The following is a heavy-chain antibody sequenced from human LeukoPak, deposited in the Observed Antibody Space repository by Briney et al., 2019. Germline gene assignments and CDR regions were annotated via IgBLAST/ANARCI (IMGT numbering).Heavy chain of an antibody. CDR2: ISYDGSNK. CDR3: ANDHGNSGATFRHMGPDV. Sequence: PRRSLILSCAASGFTFSSYGMPSVRQAPGKGLEWVAVISYDGSNKYYADSLKGRFTISRDNYNNTLYLQMNSLRAEDTALCYFANDHGNSGATFRHMGPDVYGRGATVTASS. D-gene: IGHD4/OR15-4a*01. CDR1: GFTFSSYG. J-gene: IGHJ6*01. V-gene: IGHV3-30*18.